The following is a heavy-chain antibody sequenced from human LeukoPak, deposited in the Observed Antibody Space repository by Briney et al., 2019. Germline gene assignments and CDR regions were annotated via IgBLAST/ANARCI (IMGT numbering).Heavy chain of an antibody. CDR2: TYYRFKWNN. D-gene: IGHD5-24*01. CDR3: ARDSLEVAAVDY. V-gene: IGHV6-1*01. CDR1: GDSVSNKRAA. J-gene: IGHJ4*02. Sequence: SQTLSLTCAISGDSVSNKRAAWNWIRQSPSRGLEWLGRTYYRFKWNNDYAASVKSRITINPDTSRNQFSLQLNSVTPEDTAVYYCARDSLEVAAVDYWGQGTLVTVSS.